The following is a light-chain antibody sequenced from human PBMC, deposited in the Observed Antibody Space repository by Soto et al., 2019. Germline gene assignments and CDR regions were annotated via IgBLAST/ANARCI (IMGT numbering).Light chain of an antibody. CDR3: QQYGNSPIT. Sequence: EVVLTQSPATLSLSPGERATLSCRASQSIRTSLAWYQQKPGQAPRLVIFDASNRANGVPARFGGSGSGTDFTLTISRLEPEDFAVYYCQQYGNSPITFGQGTRLEI. CDR2: DAS. J-gene: IGKJ5*01. CDR1: QSIRTS. V-gene: IGKV3-11*01.